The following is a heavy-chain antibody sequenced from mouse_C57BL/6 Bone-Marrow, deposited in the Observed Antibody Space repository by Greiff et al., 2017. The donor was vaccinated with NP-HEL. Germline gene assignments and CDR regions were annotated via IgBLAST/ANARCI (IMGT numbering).Heavy chain of an antibody. CDR3: ARGGIYYYGSSYDFDY. V-gene: IGHV1-81*01. D-gene: IGHD1-1*01. J-gene: IGHJ2*01. Sequence: VKLMESGAELARPGASVKLSCKASGYTFTSYGISWVKQRTGQGLEWIGEIYPRSGNTYYNEKFKGKATLTADKSSSTAYMELRSLTSEDSAVYFCARGGIYYYGSSYDFDYWGQGTTLTVSS. CDR2: IYPRSGNT. CDR1: GYTFTSYG.